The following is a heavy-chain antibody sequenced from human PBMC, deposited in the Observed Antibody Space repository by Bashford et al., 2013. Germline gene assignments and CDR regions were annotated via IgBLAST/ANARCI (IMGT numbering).Heavy chain of an antibody. CDR3: ARVRVRDDDSDYFAPADAFDI. Sequence: ASVKVSCKASGYTFTGYYMHWVRQAPGQGPEWMGWINPKSGVRKFAQKFQGRVNMTRDTSSSTAYMELSRLSSDDTAVYYCARVRVRDDDSDYFAPADAFDIWGQGTMVTVSS. J-gene: IGHJ3*02. D-gene: IGHD3-22*01. CDR1: GYTFTGYY. V-gene: IGHV1-2*02. CDR2: INPKSGVR.